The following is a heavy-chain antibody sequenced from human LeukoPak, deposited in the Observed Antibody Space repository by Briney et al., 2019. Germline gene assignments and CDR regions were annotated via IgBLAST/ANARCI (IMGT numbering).Heavy chain of an antibody. D-gene: IGHD1-26*01. V-gene: IGHV4-38-2*02. Sequence: SETLSLTCTVSGYSITGGYYWDWIRQPPGKGLEWIGSIYHNGTTHYNPSLKSRATISVDTSKNQFSLKLSSVTAADTAVYYCARGVGATTWASWGQGTLVTVSS. CDR2: IYHNGTT. CDR3: ARGVGATTWAS. CDR1: GYSITGGYY. J-gene: IGHJ5*02.